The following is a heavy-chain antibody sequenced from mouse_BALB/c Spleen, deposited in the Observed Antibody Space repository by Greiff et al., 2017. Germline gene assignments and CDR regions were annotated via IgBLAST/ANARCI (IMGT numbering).Heavy chain of an antibody. D-gene: IGHD1-1*01. CDR3: TRCYYNGSSLWYYDV. Sequence: QVQLQQSGAELARPGASVKMSCKASGYTFTSYTMHWVKQRPGQGLEWIGYINPSSGYTNYNQKFKDKSTLTADKSSSTAYMQLSSQTSEDSAVYYCTRCYYNGSSLWYYDVWGAGTTVTVSS. J-gene: IGHJ1*01. CDR1: GYTFTSYT. V-gene: IGHV1-4*01. CDR2: INPSSGYT.